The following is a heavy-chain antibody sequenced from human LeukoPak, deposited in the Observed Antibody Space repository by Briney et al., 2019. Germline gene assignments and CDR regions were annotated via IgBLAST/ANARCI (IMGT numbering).Heavy chain of an antibody. CDR3: AGGSDRFDP. CDR2: INHRGST. V-gene: IGHV4-34*01. CDR1: GGSFSGYY. D-gene: IGHD3-10*01. J-gene: IGHJ5*02. Sequence: SETLSLTCAVYGGSFSGYYWSWIRQPPGKGLEWIGEINHRGSTNYKPSLKSRVTISVDTSKNQFSLKLSSVTAADTAVYYCAGGSDRFDPWGQGTLVTVSS.